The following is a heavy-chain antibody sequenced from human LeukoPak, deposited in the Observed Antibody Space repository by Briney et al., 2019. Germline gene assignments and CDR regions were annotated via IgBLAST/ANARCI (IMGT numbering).Heavy chain of an antibody. J-gene: IGHJ4*02. D-gene: IGHD4-23*01. V-gene: IGHV4-38-2*01. CDR1: GYSISSGYY. CDR2: IYHSGTT. CDR3: ARNPGGTSGYYFDY. Sequence: KSSETLSLTCAVSGYSISSGYYWGWIRQPPGKGLEWIGIIYHSGTTYYNPSLKSRVTISIDTSKNQFSLKLTSVTAADTAVYYCARNPGGTSGYYFDYWGQGTLVTVSS.